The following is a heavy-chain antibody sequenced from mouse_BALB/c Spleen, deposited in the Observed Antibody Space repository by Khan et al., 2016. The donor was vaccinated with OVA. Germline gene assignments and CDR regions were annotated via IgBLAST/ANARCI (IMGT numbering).Heavy chain of an antibody. CDR1: GYAFTNYQ. D-gene: IGHD3-1*01. V-gene: IGHV1S81*02. CDR2: INPSNGGT. Sequence: QVQLQQSGAELVKPGASVKLSCKASGYAFTNYQMYWVKQRPGQGLEWIGEINPSNGGTNFNEKFKSKATLTVDKSCSTAYMQLSSLTSEDSAVYYCTRGGYGGFAYWGQGTLVTVSA. CDR3: TRGGYGGFAY. J-gene: IGHJ3*01.